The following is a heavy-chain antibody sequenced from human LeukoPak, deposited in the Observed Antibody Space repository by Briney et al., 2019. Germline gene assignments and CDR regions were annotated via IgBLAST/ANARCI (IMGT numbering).Heavy chain of an antibody. CDR3: VREILYCSGGSCYRGPFDN. J-gene: IGHJ4*02. CDR2: IFHRGGT. D-gene: IGHD2-15*01. V-gene: IGHV4-30-4*01. CDR1: NDSISSGDYY. Sequence: PSETLSLTCTVSNDSISSGDYYWNWIRQPPGKGLEWIGYIFHRGGTSYNPSLKSRILFSVDTSQNQFSLKLNSVTAADMAVYYCVREILYCSGGSCYRGPFDNWGQGTLVTVSA.